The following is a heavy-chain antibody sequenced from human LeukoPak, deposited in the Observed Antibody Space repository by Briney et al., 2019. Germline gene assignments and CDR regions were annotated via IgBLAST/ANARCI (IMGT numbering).Heavy chain of an antibody. Sequence: PSETLSLTCTVSGGSISSSSYYWGWIRQPPGKGLEWIGSIYYSGSTYYNPSLKSRVTISVDTSKNQFSLKLSSVTAADTAVYYCARQGRLLLQYYFDYWGQGTLVTASS. D-gene: IGHD3-22*01. J-gene: IGHJ4*02. CDR1: GGSISSSSYY. CDR2: IYYSGST. V-gene: IGHV4-39*01. CDR3: ARQGRLLLQYYFDY.